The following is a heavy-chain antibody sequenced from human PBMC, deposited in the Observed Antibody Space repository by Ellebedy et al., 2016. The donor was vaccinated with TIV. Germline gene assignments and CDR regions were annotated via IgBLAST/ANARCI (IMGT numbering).Heavy chain of an antibody. Sequence: SVKVSCXASGGTFSSYAISWVRQAPGQGLEWMGGIIPIFGTANYAQKFQGRVTITADESTSTAYMELSSLRSEDTAVYYCAAPGRADCSSTSCPYYYYYYMDVWGKGTTVTVSS. CDR2: IIPIFGTA. D-gene: IGHD2-2*01. CDR1: GGTFSSYA. CDR3: AAPGRADCSSTSCPYYYYYYMDV. J-gene: IGHJ6*03. V-gene: IGHV1-69*13.